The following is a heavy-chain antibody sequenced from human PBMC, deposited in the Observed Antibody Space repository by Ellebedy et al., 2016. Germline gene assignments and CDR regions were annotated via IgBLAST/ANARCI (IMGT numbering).Heavy chain of an antibody. Sequence: ASVKVSCKASGYTFTSYDINWVRQATGQGLEWMGWVNPNDGSTGSAQKFQGRVTMTRSTSMSTAYMELSSLRSEDTAVYYCAGGDTLIRGVYSDQWGQGTLITVSS. CDR3: AGGDTLIRGVYSDQ. CDR2: VNPNDGST. CDR1: GYTFTSYD. D-gene: IGHD3-10*01. V-gene: IGHV1-8*01. J-gene: IGHJ4*02.